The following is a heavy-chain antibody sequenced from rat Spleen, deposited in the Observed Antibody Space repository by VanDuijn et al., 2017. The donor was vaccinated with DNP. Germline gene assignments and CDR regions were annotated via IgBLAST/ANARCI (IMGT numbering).Heavy chain of an antibody. CDR2: ISSSGVST. D-gene: IGHD1-11*01. CDR3: ATHFNYGWFAY. J-gene: IGHJ3*01. Sequence: EVQLVESGGGLVQPGGSLKLSCVGSGFIFGSFPMMWVRQAPTKGLEWVATISSSGVSTYYRDSVKGRFTISRDNAKNTQYLQMDSLRSEDTATYYCATHFNYGWFAYWGQGTLVTVSS. CDR1: GFIFGSFP. V-gene: IGHV5-46*01.